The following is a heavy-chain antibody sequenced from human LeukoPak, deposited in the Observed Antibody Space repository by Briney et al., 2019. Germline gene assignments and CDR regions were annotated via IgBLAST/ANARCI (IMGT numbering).Heavy chain of an antibody. J-gene: IGHJ4*02. CDR2: INPSGGST. V-gene: IGHV1-46*01. CDR1: GYTLTSYY. CDR3: ARVPYDILTGRPAEFDY. D-gene: IGHD3-9*01. Sequence: ASVKVSCKASGYTLTSYYMHWVRQAPGQGLEWMGIINPSGGSTSYAQKFQGRVTMTRDMSTSTVYMELSSLRSEDTAVYYCARVPYDILTGRPAEFDYWGQGTLVTVSS.